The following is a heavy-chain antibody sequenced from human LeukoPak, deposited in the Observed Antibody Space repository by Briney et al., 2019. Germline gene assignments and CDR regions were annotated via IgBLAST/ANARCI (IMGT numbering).Heavy chain of an antibody. D-gene: IGHD6-13*01. CDR1: GGAFSGYY. CDR3: AKGPPPHFLYSSSGTRYDY. J-gene: IGHJ4*02. Sequence: SETLSLTCAVYGGAFSGYYWSWIRQPPGKGLEWIGEINHSGSTNYNPSLKSRVTLSVDTSKTQFSLKLSSVTAADAAVYYCAKGPPPHFLYSSSGTRYDYWGQGTLVTVSS. CDR2: INHSGST. V-gene: IGHV4-34*01.